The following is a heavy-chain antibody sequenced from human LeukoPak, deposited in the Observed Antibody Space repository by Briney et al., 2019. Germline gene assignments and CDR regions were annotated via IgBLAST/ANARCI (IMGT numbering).Heavy chain of an antibody. CDR2: ISAYNGNT. CDR1: GYTFTSYG. CDR3: ARGARIVVAGPEGSFDY. J-gene: IGHJ4*02. D-gene: IGHD6-19*01. V-gene: IGHV1-18*01. Sequence: GASVKVSCKASGYTFTSYGISWVRQAPGQGLEWMGWISAYNGNTNYAQKFQGRVTMTRDTSISTTYMELSRLRSDDTAVYYCARGARIVVAGPEGSFDYWGQGTLVTVSS.